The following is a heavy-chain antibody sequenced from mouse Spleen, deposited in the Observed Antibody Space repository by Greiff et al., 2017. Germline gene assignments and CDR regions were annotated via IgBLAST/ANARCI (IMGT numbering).Heavy chain of an antibody. J-gene: IGHJ3*01. D-gene: IGHD2-4*01. CDR3: AKNSGDYDYEFAY. CDR1: GFSLTSYG. V-gene: IGHV2-5-1*01. CDR2: IWRGGST. Sequence: VQLQQSGPSLVQPSQSLSITCTVSGFSLTSYGVHWVRQSPGKGLEWLGVIWRGGSTDYNAAFMSRLSITKDNSKSQVFFKMNSLQADDTAIYYCAKNSGDYDYEFAYWGQGTLVTVSA.